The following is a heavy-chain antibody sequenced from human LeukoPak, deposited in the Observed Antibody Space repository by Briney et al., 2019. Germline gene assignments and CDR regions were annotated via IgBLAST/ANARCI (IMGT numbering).Heavy chain of an antibody. V-gene: IGHV3-23*01. CDR2: ISGSGGST. J-gene: IGHJ4*02. CDR3: AKSFDFWSGYPQAN. D-gene: IGHD3-3*01. CDR1: GFTFSSYS. Sequence: GGSLRLSCAASGFTFSSYSMNWVRQAPGEGLEWVSAISGSGGSTYYADSVKGRFTISRDNSKNTLYLQMNSLRAEDTAVYYCAKSFDFWSGYPQANWGQGTLVTVSS.